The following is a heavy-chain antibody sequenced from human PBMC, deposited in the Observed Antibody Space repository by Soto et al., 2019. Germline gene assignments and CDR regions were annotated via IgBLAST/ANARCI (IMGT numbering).Heavy chain of an antibody. CDR3: ARDAPNSSSWLGAFDI. CDR2: ISYDGSNK. J-gene: IGHJ3*02. V-gene: IGHV3-30-3*01. Sequence: PGGSLRLSCAASGFTFSSYAMHWVRQAPGKGLEWVAVISYDGSNKYYADSVKGRFTISRDNSKNTLYLQMNSLRAEDTAVYYCARDAPNSSSWLGAFDIWGQGTMVTVSS. D-gene: IGHD6-13*01. CDR1: GFTFSSYA.